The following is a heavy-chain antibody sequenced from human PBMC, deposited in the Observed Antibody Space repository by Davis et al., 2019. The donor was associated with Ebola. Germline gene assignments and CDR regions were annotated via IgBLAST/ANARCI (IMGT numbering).Heavy chain of an antibody. J-gene: IGHJ6*02. V-gene: IGHV4-34*01. CDR1: GGSISSYY. CDR2: INHSGST. CDR3: ARRLYYYGMDL. Sequence: MPSETLSLTCTVSGGSISSYYWSWIRQPPGKGLEWIGEINHSGSTNYNPSLKSRVTISLDTSKNQFSLKLSSVTAADTAVYYCARRLYYYGMDLWGQGTTVTVSS.